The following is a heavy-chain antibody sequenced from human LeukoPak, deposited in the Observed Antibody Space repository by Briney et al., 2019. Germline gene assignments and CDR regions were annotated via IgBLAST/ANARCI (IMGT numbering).Heavy chain of an antibody. CDR3: ASGPGDFQH. Sequence: SETLSLTCTVSGVSISRNYWNWIRQPPRKGLEWIGYIYTRGSTNYNLSLKSRVTISVDTSKNQFSLKLSSVTAADTAVYYCASGPGDFQHWGRGTLVTVSS. V-gene: IGHV4-4*09. J-gene: IGHJ1*01. D-gene: IGHD1-14*01. CDR1: GVSISRNY. CDR2: IYTRGST.